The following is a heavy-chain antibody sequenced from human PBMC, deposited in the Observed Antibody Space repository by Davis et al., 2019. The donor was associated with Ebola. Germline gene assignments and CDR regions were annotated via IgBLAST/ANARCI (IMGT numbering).Heavy chain of an antibody. V-gene: IGHV1-58*02. J-gene: IGHJ4*02. Sequence: SVKVSCKASGFTFTSSAMQWVRQARGQRLEWIGWLVVGSGNTNYAQKFQERVTITRDMSTSTAYMELSSLRSEDTAVYYCAADLWYYYDSSGYTHWGQGTLVTVSS. CDR2: LVVGSGNT. CDR1: GFTFTSSA. CDR3: AADLWYYYDSSGYTH. D-gene: IGHD3-22*01.